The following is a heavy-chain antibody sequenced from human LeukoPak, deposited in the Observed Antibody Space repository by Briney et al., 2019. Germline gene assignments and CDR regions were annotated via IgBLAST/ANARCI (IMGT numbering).Heavy chain of an antibody. D-gene: IGHD1-14*01. V-gene: IGHV4-38-2*01. CDR1: GYSISSGYY. CDR3: ARQYKAYFSWFDP. CDR2: IYHSGST. Sequence: KPSETLSLTCAVSGYSISSGYYWGWIRQPPGKGPEWIGSIYHSGSTYYNPSLKSRVTISVDTSKNQFSLKLSSVTAADTAVYYCARQYKAYFSWFDPWGQGTLVTVSS. J-gene: IGHJ5*02.